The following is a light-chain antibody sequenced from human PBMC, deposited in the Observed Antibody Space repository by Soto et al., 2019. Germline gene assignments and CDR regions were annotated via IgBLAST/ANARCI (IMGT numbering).Light chain of an antibody. Sequence: IQLTQSPSSLYASVGDRVTITGRASQGLNSKLAWYQHKPGKAHKLLMYAPYTLQKGVPSRFSGNGSGTDLTLSISSLQSEYFATYYCKQSSNYCTFGPGTTVDI. CDR3: KQSSNYCT. CDR1: QGLNSK. CDR2: APY. J-gene: IGKJ3*01. V-gene: IGKV1-9*01.